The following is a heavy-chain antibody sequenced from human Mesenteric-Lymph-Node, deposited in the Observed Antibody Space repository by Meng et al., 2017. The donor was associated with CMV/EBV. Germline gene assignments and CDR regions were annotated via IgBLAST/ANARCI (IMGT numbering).Heavy chain of an antibody. CDR1: GASFPSYC. D-gene: IGHD2-8*01. Sequence: SGASFPSYCFTWLRRMPGKGLGWMGRIVPTASYTNYSPSFPGHVTISADRSITTAYLQWSSLKASDTAIYYCARCPTSVSNPYYFDFWGLGTLVTVSS. V-gene: IGHV5-10-1*01. CDR3: ARCPTSVSNPYYFDF. J-gene: IGHJ4*02. CDR2: IVPTASYT.